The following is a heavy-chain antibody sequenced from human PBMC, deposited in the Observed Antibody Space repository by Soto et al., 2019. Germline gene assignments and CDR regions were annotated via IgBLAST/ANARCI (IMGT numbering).Heavy chain of an antibody. CDR2: ISSSGSTI. Sequence: PGGSLRLSCAASGFTFSSYEMNWVRQAPGKGLEWVSYISSSGSTIYYADSVKGRFTISRDNAKNSLYLQMNSLRAEDTAVYYCARDPPQSWPFDIWGQGTMVTVSS. CDR1: GFTFSSYE. CDR3: ARDPPQSWPFDI. V-gene: IGHV3-48*03. D-gene: IGHD6-13*01. J-gene: IGHJ3*02.